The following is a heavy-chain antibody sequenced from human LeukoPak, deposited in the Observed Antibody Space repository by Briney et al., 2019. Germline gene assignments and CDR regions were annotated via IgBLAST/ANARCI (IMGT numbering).Heavy chain of an antibody. CDR1: GGSISSGGYY. CDR2: IYYSGST. CDR3: ARDWEGGGYDY. D-gene: IGHD1-26*01. Sequence: PSETLSLTCTVSGGSISSGGYYWSWIRQHPGKGLEWIGYIYYSGSTYYNPSLKSRVTISVDTSKNQFSLQLNSVTPEDTAVYYCARDWEGGGYDYWGQGTLVTVSS. V-gene: IGHV4-31*03. J-gene: IGHJ4*02.